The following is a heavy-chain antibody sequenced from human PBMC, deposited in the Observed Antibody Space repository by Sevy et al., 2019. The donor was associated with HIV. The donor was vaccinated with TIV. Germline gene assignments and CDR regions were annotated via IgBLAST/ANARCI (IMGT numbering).Heavy chain of an antibody. CDR2: TFYGGSA. D-gene: IGHD6-19*01. Sequence: SETLSLTCTVSGGSIRTYLWTWIRQPPGKGLEYIGNTFYGGSANYNPSLKSRVTISVGTSTNQLSLRLSSVTAADTAGYYCASPYSSGWSGAFDIWGQGTMVTVSS. V-gene: IGHV4-59*01. CDR1: GGSIRTYL. CDR3: ASPYSSGWSGAFDI. J-gene: IGHJ3*02.